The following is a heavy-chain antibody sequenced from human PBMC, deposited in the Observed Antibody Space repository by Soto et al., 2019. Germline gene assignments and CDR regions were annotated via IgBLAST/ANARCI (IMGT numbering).Heavy chain of an antibody. J-gene: IGHJ4*02. CDR1: GFSLSTSGVG. Sequence: QITLKESGPTLVKPTQTLTLTCTFSGFSLSTSGVGVGWIRQPPGKALEWLALIYWDDDKRYSPSLKSRLTITMDTTKNQVVLTLPNMDPVDTATYYCAHSIAPRIFDYWGQGTLVTVSS. D-gene: IGHD3-16*02. CDR2: IYWDDDK. CDR3: AHSIAPRIFDY. V-gene: IGHV2-5*02.